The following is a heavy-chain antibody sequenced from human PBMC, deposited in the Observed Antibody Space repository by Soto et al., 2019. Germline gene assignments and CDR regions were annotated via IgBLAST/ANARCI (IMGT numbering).Heavy chain of an antibody. Sequence: QVQLQESGPGLVKPSETLSLTCTVSGGSISSYYWSWIRQPPGKGLEWIGYIYYSGSTNYNPSLKSRVTISVDTSKNQFSLKLSSVTAADTAVYYCARATALVYMDVWGKGTTVTVSS. CDR2: IYYSGST. V-gene: IGHV4-59*01. CDR3: ARATALVYMDV. CDR1: GGSISSYY. D-gene: IGHD2-21*02. J-gene: IGHJ6*03.